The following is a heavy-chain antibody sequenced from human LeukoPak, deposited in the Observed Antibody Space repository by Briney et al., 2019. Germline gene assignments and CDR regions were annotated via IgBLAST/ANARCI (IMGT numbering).Heavy chain of an antibody. V-gene: IGHV4-4*02. Sequence: SGTLSLTCAVSGGSISSNNWWNWVRQPPGKGLEWIGEIYHSGSTNYNPSLKSRVTISVDKSKNQFSLKLSSVTAADTAVYYCARRWDGFGWFDPWGQGTLVTVSS. CDR1: GGSISSNNW. CDR2: IYHSGST. D-gene: IGHD1-26*01. CDR3: ARRWDGFGWFDP. J-gene: IGHJ5*02.